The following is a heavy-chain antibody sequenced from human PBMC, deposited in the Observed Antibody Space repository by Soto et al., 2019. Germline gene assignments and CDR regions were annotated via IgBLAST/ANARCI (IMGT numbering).Heavy chain of an antibody. J-gene: IGHJ3*02. V-gene: IGHV1-69*12. CDR1: GGTFSSYA. D-gene: IGHD5-18*01. CDR2: IIPIFGTA. CDR3: ARDGGYSYGRDDAFDI. Sequence: QVQLVQSGAEVKKPGSSVKVSYKASGGTFSSYAISWVRQAPGQGLEWMGGIIPIFGTANYAQKFQGRVTINADESTSTAYMELSSLRSEDWAVYYCARDGGYSYGRDDAFDILGQGTMVTVSS.